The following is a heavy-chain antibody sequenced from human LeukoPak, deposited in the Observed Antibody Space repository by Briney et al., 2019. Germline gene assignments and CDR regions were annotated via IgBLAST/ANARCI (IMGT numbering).Heavy chain of an antibody. D-gene: IGHD5-18*01. V-gene: IGHV4-34*01. CDR2: INHSGSI. Sequence: PSETLSLTCAVYGGSLSNYYWSWIRQPPGKGLEWIGEINHSGSINHNPSLKSRVTISIDRSKNQFSLKLTSVTAADTAVYYCAKVYSYGPKDDFWGQGTLVTVSS. J-gene: IGHJ4*02. CDR1: GGSLSNYY. CDR3: AKVYSYGPKDDF.